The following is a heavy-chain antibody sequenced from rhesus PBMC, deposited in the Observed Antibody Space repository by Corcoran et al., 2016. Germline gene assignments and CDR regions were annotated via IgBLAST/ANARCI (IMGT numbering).Heavy chain of an antibody. CDR3: AKDQYWNDGYFDY. CDR1: GFTFSSYW. D-gene: IGHD1-7*02. J-gene: IGHJ4*01. V-gene: IGHV3S25*01. Sequence: EVQVVESGGGLAKPGGSLRLSCAASGFTFSSYWMHWVRQAPGKGRGWVSAINSGGGSTYYADAVEGRFTITRDNTRNTLSLQMNSLRAEDTAVYYCAKDQYWNDGYFDYWGQGVLVTVSS. CDR2: INSGGGST.